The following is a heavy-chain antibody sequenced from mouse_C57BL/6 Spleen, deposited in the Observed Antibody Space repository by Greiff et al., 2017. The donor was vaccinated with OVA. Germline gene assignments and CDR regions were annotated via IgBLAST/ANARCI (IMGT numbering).Heavy chain of an antibody. CDR3: ARPDSSGPFAY. J-gene: IGHJ3*01. D-gene: IGHD3-2*02. V-gene: IGHV5-9*01. Sequence: EVQLVESGGGLVKPGGSLKLSCAASGFTFSSYTMSWVRQTPEKRLEWVATISGGGGNTYYPDSVKGRFTISRDNAKNTLYLQMSSLRSEDTALYYCARPDSSGPFAYWGQGTLVTVSA. CDR1: GFTFSSYT. CDR2: ISGGGGNT.